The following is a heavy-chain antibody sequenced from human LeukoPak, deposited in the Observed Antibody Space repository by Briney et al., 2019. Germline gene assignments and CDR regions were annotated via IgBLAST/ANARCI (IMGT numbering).Heavy chain of an antibody. Sequence: ASVKVSCKASGYTFTSYYMHWVRQAPGQGLEWMGIINPSGGSTSYAQKFQGRVTMTRDTSTSTVYMELSSLRSEDTAVYYCARDIAVFDSSGYYLDYWGQGTLVTVSS. D-gene: IGHD3-22*01. V-gene: IGHV1-46*01. J-gene: IGHJ4*02. CDR3: ARDIAVFDSSGYYLDY. CDR2: INPSGGST. CDR1: GYTFTSYY.